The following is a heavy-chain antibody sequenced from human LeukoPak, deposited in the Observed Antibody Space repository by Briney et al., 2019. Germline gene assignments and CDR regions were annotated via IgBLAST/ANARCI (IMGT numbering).Heavy chain of an antibody. CDR1: GFTFSSYA. CDR3: AKAGQRAVAGTVSFDY. CDR2: ISGSGGST. D-gene: IGHD6-19*01. J-gene: IGHJ4*02. V-gene: IGHV3-23*01. Sequence: GGSLRLSCAASGFTFSSYAMSWVRQAPGKGLEWVSAISGSGGSTYHADSVKGRFTISRDNSKNTLYLQMNSLRAEDTAVYYCAKAGQRAVAGTVSFDYWGQGTLVTVSS.